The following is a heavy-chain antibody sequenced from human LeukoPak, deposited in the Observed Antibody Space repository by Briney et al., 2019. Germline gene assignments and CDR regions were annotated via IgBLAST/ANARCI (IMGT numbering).Heavy chain of an antibody. J-gene: IGHJ4*02. CDR2: IYYSGST. V-gene: IGHV4-61*01. D-gene: IGHD3-10*01. CDR1: GGSVSSGSYY. Sequence: SETLSLTCTVSGGSVSSGSYYWSWIRQPPGKGLEWIGYIYYSGSTNYNPSLKSRVTISVDSSKNQFSLKLSSVTAADTAVYYCARVLKYYYGSGIYSYYFDYWGRGTLVTVSS. CDR3: ARVLKYYYGSGIYSYYFDY.